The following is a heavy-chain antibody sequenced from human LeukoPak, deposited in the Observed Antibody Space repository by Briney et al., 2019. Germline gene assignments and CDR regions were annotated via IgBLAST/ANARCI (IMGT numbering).Heavy chain of an antibody. CDR2: INPSGGST. CDR1: GYTFTNYY. D-gene: IGHD2-15*01. V-gene: IGHV1-46*01. CDR3: AREPGPEVVAARGVSGAFDI. Sequence: ASVKVSCKASGYTFTNYYLHWVRQAPGQGLEWMGIINPSGGSTSYAQKFQGRVTMTRDMSTSTVYMELSSLRSEDTAVYHCAREPGPEVVAARGVSGAFDIWGQGTMVTVSS. J-gene: IGHJ3*02.